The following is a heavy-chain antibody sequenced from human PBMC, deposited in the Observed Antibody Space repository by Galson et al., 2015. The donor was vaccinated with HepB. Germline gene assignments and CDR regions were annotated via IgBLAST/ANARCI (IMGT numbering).Heavy chain of an antibody. CDR3: TRGATGFDY. CDR2: VYTGNGNP. J-gene: IGHJ4*02. V-gene: IGHV1-3*04. CDR1: GYTFTRNA. Sequence: SVKVSCKASGYTFTRNAIHWVRQAPGQRLEWMGWVYTGNGNPTYSQKFQGRLTITRDTSASTAYMELNSLTSEDTAVYFCTRGATGFDYWGQGTLVTVSS.